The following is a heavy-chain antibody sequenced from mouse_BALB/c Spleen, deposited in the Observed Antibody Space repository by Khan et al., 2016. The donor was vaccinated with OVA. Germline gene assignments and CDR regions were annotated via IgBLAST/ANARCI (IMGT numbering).Heavy chain of an antibody. D-gene: IGHD2-3*01. Sequence: QVTLKESGPGILQPSQTLSLTCSFSGFSLSSSGMGVAWIRQPSGKGLEWLANIWWDDDKRYNPALKSRLTISKDASNKRVFLKIASVDSAAVATYDCARIGWLLDFAMDYWGQGTSVTVSS. CDR1: GFSLSSSGMG. CDR3: ARIGWLLDFAMDY. V-gene: IGHV8-8*01. J-gene: IGHJ4*01. CDR2: IWWDDDK.